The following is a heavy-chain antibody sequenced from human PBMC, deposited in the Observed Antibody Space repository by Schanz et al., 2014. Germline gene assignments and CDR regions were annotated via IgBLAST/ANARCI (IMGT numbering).Heavy chain of an antibody. CDR3: ARDRGSAVGYQYYGMDV. CDR1: GFIFNDHG. V-gene: IGHV3-21*05. J-gene: IGHJ6*02. CDR2: ISSDNNYA. D-gene: IGHD3-22*01. Sequence: VHLVESGGGVVQPGGSLRLSCEASGFIFNDHGMNWVRQAPGKGLEWVSYISSDNNYAYYADSMRGRFTISRDNAKNSLYLQMNSLRAEDTAVYYCARDRGSAVGYQYYGMDVWGQGTTVTVSS.